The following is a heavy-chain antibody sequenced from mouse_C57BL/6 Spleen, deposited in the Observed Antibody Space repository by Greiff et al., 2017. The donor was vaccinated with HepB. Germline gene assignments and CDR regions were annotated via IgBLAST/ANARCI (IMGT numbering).Heavy chain of an antibody. CDR3: ARIRTDY. Sequence: QVQLQQSGPELVKPGASVKISCKASGYAFSSSWMNWVKQRPGKGLEWIGRIYPGDGDTNYNGKFKGKATLTADKSSSTAYMQLSSLTSEDSAVYFCARIRTDYWGQGTTLTVSS. J-gene: IGHJ2*01. CDR1: GYAFSSSW. CDR2: IYPGDGDT. V-gene: IGHV1-82*01.